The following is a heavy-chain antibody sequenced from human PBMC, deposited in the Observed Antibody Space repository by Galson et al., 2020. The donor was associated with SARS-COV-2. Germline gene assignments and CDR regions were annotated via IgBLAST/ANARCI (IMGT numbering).Heavy chain of an antibody. V-gene: IGHV3-23*01. CDR1: GFTFRVYD. CDR3: AKIEDVRETRGWAEKFDF. J-gene: IGHJ3*01. CDR2: IRSTGGT. Sequence: GESLKISCAASGFTFRVYDMIWVRQAPGEGLEWVSVIRSTGGTQYADSVKGRFTISRDNSRNTLYLQMNGLRVEDTATYYCAKIEDVRETRGWAEKFDFWGQGTMVTGSS. D-gene: IGHD6-19*01.